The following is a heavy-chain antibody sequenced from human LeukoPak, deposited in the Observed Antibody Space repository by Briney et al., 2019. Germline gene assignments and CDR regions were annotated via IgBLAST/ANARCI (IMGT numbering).Heavy chain of an antibody. J-gene: IGHJ4*02. CDR3: ARVYYDILTGYQDYFDY. D-gene: IGHD3-9*01. Sequence: ASVKVSCKASGGTFSSYGISWVRQAPGQGLEWMGGIIPIFGTPNYAQKFQGRVTITADESTSTAYMELSSLRSEDTAVYYCARVYYDILTGYQDYFDYWGQGTLVTVSS. CDR2: IIPIFGTP. CDR1: GGTFSSYG. V-gene: IGHV1-69*13.